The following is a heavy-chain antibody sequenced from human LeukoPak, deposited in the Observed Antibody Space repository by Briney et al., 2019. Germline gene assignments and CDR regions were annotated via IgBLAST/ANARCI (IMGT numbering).Heavy chain of an antibody. J-gene: IGHJ4*02. CDR2: ISAYNGNT. CDR3: ASARVCSSTSCYAGDFDY. Sequence: ASVKVSCKASGYTFTSYGISWVRQAPGQGLEWMGWISAYNGNTNYAQKLQGRVTMTTDTSTSTAYMELSRLRSDDTAVYYCASARVCSSTSCYAGDFDYWGQGTLVTVSS. V-gene: IGHV1-18*01. D-gene: IGHD2-2*01. CDR1: GYTFTSYG.